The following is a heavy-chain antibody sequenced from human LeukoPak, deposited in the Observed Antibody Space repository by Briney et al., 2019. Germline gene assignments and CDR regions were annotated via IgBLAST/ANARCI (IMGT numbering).Heavy chain of an antibody. Sequence: PGGSLRLSCAASGFTFTSYNMNWVRQAPGKGLEWVSSITSSSSYIYYADSVKGRFTISRDNSKNTLYLQMNSLRAEDTALYYCARSDDYNSRNVFNYWGQGTLVTVSS. D-gene: IGHD5-24*01. V-gene: IGHV3-21*01. J-gene: IGHJ4*02. CDR1: GFTFTSYN. CDR3: ARSDDYNSRNVFNY. CDR2: ITSSSSYI.